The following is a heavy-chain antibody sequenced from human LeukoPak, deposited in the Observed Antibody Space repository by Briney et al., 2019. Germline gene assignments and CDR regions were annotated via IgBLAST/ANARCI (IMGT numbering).Heavy chain of an antibody. CDR3: ARAYGFYDSSGYYDGGHFDY. J-gene: IGHJ4*02. CDR1: GFNFSSYW. V-gene: IGHV3-74*01. CDR2: INSDVSRT. D-gene: IGHD3-22*01. Sequence: GGSLRLSCAASGFNFSSYWMHWVRQAAGKGLVWVSRINSDVSRTKYADSVKGRFTISRDSAKNTLYLQMNSLRAEDTAVYFCARAYGFYDSSGYYDGGHFDYWGQGTLVTVSS.